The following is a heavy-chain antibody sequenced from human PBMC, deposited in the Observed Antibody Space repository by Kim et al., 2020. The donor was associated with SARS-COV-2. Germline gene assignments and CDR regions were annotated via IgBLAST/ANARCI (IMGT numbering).Heavy chain of an antibody. CDR1: GGTFSSYA. V-gene: IGHV1-69*04. CDR3: ARDHIVATIGVYFDY. Sequence: SVKVSCKASGGTFSSYAISWVRQAPGQGLEWMGRIIPILGIANYAQKFQGRVTITEDKSTSTAYMELSSLRSEDTAVYYCARDHIVATIGVYFDYWGQGTLVTVSS. CDR2: IIPILGIA. D-gene: IGHD5-12*01. J-gene: IGHJ4*02.